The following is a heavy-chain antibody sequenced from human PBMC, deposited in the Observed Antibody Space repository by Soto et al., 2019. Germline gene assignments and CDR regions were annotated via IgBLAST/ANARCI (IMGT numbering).Heavy chain of an antibody. V-gene: IGHV3-21*01. D-gene: IGHD3-22*01. CDR2: ISSSSTYI. J-gene: IGHJ4*02. Sequence: GGSLRLSCAASGFTFSSYSMNWVRQAPGKGLQWVSSISSSSTYIYYADSVKGRFTISRDNAKNSLYLQMNSLRAEDTAVYYCARGTNYYDSSVYYAYWGQGTLVTVSS. CDR3: ARGTNYYDSSVYYAY. CDR1: GFTFSSYS.